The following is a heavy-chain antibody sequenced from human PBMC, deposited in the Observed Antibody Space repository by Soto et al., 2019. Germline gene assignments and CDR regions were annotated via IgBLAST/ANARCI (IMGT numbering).Heavy chain of an antibody. Sequence: GGSLRLSCAASGFTFSSYDMNWVRQAPGKGLEWVSYISGGSSRIFYADSVKGRFTISRDNAKNSLYLQMNSLRDEDTGVYYCARVIYGGWSTIKDYYYYAMDVWGQGTTVA. J-gene: IGHJ6*02. CDR1: GFTFSSYD. CDR2: ISGGSSRI. V-gene: IGHV3-48*02. CDR3: ARVIYGGWSTIKDYYYYAMDV. D-gene: IGHD5-12*01.